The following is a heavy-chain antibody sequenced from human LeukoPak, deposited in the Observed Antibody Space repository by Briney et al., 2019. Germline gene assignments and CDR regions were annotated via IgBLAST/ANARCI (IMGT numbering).Heavy chain of an antibody. Sequence: GGSLRLSCAASGFTFSSYAMSWVRQAPGKGLEWVSAISGSGGSTYYADSVKGRFTISRDNSKSTLYLQMNSLRAEDTAVYYCAKDRLRVNQWLVIVPAAFDIWGQGTMVTVSS. V-gene: IGHV3-23*01. CDR2: ISGSGGST. CDR1: GFTFSSYA. D-gene: IGHD6-19*01. J-gene: IGHJ3*02. CDR3: AKDRLRVNQWLVIVPAAFDI.